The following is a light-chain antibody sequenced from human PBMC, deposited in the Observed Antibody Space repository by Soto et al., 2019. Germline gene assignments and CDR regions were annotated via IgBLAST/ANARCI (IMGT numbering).Light chain of an antibody. CDR3: SSYTTRSTYVV. V-gene: IGLV2-14*01. Sequence: QSALTQPASVSGSPGQSITISCTGTVSDVGGYNYVSWYQQHPGKAPKLIIYGVTNRPSGVSNRFSGSKSGNTASLTISGLQAEDEADYYCSSYTTRSTYVVLGGGTKLTVL. CDR2: GVT. CDR1: VSDVGGYNY. J-gene: IGLJ2*01.